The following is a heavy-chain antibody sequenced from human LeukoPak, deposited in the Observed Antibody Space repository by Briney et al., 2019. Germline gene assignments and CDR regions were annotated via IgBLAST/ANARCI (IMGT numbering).Heavy chain of an antibody. CDR3: AKPGSRLFTALDY. D-gene: IGHD3-10*01. Sequence: PGGSLRLSCAASGFTFSSYAMSWVRQAPGKGLEWVLAISGSGGSTYYADSVKGRFTISRDNSKNTLYLQMNSLRAEDTAVYYCAKPGSRLFTALDYWGQGTLVTVSS. V-gene: IGHV3-23*01. CDR1: GFTFSSYA. J-gene: IGHJ4*02. CDR2: ISGSGGST.